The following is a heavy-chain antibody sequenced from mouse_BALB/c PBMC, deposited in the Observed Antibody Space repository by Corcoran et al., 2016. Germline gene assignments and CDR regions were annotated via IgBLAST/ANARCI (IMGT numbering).Heavy chain of an antibody. V-gene: IGHV3-6*02. Sequence: DVQLQESGPGLVKPSQSLSLTCSVTGYSITSGYYWNWIRQFPGNKLEWMGYISYDGSNNYNPSLKNRISITRDTSKNQFFLKLNSVTTEDTATYYCARKHTGFAYWGQGTLVTVSA. J-gene: IGHJ3*01. CDR2: ISYDGSN. CDR3: ARKHTGFAY. CDR1: GYSITSGYY.